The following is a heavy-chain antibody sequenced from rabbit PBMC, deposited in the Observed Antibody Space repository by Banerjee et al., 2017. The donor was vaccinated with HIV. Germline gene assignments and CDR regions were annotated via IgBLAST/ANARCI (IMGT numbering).Heavy chain of an antibody. J-gene: IGHJ4*01. CDR3: ARGADYTDGGSNL. V-gene: IGHV1S45*01. CDR2: INTGSGRT. CDR1: GFSFSSGYW. Sequence: QEQLEESGGDLVKPEGSLTLTCTASGFSFSSGYWICWVRQAPGKGLEWIGCINTGSGRTYYASWAKGRFTTSKTSSTTMTLQMTSLTAADTATYFCARGADYTDGGSNLWGPGTLVTVS. D-gene: IGHD8-1*01.